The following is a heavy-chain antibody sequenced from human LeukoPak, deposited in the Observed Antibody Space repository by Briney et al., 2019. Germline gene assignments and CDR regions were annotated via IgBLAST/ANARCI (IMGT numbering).Heavy chain of an antibody. Sequence: GRSLRLSCAASGFTFSSYWMHWVRHAPGKGLVWVSRINGDGSTTTYADSVKGRFTISRDNAKNTLYVQMNSLRVEDTAVYYCARDLDGSGNYHWFDPWGQGTLVTVSS. D-gene: IGHD3-10*01. J-gene: IGHJ5*02. V-gene: IGHV3-74*01. CDR2: INGDGSTT. CDR1: GFTFSSYW. CDR3: ARDLDGSGNYHWFDP.